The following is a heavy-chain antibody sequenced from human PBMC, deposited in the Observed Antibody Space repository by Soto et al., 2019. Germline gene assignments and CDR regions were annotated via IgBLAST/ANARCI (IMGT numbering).Heavy chain of an antibody. CDR2: MNPNSGNT. V-gene: IGHV1-8*01. CDR1: GYTFTSYD. Sequence: QVQLVQSGAEVKKPGASVKVSCKASGYTFTSYDINWVRQATGQGLEWMGWMNPNSGNTGYAQKFQGRVTLTRNTSISTAYMELSSLRSEDPAVYYCAREHSNSWRFDYWGQGTLVTVSS. J-gene: IGHJ4*02. D-gene: IGHD6-13*01. CDR3: AREHSNSWRFDY.